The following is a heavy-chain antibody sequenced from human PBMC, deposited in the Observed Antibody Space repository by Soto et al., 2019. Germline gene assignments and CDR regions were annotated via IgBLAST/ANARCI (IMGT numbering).Heavy chain of an antibody. CDR3: ASLDRIAARPGSVWFDP. J-gene: IGHJ5*02. CDR1: GFTFSSYA. Sequence: GGSLRLSCATSGFTFSSYAMHWVRQAPGKVLEWVAVISYDGSSKYYADSVKGRFTISRDNSKNTLYLQMNSLRAEDTAVYYCASLDRIAARPGSVWFDPWGQGXLVTVYS. D-gene: IGHD6-6*01. CDR2: ISYDGSSK. V-gene: IGHV3-30-3*01.